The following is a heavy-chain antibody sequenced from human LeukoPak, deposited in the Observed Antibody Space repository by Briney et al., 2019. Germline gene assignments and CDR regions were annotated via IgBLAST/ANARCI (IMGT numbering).Heavy chain of an antibody. J-gene: IGHJ4*02. CDR1: GGSISSSSYY. D-gene: IGHD3-10*01. V-gene: IGHV4-39*01. Sequence: PSETLSLTCTVSGGSISSSSYYWGWIRQPPGKGLEWIGSIYYSGSTYYNPSLKSRVTISVDTSKNQFSLKLSSVTAADTAVYYCARGGYGSGSYYGSGYFSRPPDGYFDYWGQGTLVTVSS. CDR2: IYYSGST. CDR3: ARGGYGSGSYYGSGYFSRPPDGYFDY.